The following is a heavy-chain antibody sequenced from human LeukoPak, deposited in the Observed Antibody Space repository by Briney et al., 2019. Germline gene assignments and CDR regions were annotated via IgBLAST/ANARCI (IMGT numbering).Heavy chain of an antibody. Sequence: SQTLSLTCTVSGGSISSYYWNWIRQPPGKGLEWIGYIYYRGSTNYNPSLKSRVAISVDTSKNQFSLKLSSATATDTAMYYCARGDDYKSTLFDYWGQGTLVTVSS. V-gene: IGHV4-59*01. CDR3: ARGDDYKSTLFDY. J-gene: IGHJ4*02. CDR1: GGSISSYY. D-gene: IGHD5-12*01. CDR2: IYYRGST.